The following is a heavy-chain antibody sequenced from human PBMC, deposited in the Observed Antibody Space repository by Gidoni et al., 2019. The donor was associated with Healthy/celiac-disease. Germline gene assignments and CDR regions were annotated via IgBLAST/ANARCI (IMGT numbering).Heavy chain of an antibody. CDR2: ISWISGSI. Sequence: LEWVSGISWISGSIGYADSVKGRFTISRDNAKNSLYLQMNSLRAEDTALYYCARGYYDNLYYFDYWGQGTLVTVSS. J-gene: IGHJ4*02. V-gene: IGHV3-9*01. D-gene: IGHD3-22*01. CDR3: ARGYYDNLYYFDY.